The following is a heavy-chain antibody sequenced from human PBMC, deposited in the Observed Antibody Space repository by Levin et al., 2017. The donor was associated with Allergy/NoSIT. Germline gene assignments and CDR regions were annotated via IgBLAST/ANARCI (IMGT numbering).Heavy chain of an antibody. Sequence: GESLKISCAASGFTFSSYSMNWVRQAPGKGLEWVSYISSSSSTIYYADSVKGRFTISRDNAKNSLYLQMNSLRAEDTAVYYCARSGYSGYDRMWWFDPWGQGTLVTVSS. CDR1: GFTFSSYS. D-gene: IGHD5-12*01. CDR3: ARSGYSGYDRMWWFDP. V-gene: IGHV3-48*01. J-gene: IGHJ5*02. CDR2: ISSSSSTI.